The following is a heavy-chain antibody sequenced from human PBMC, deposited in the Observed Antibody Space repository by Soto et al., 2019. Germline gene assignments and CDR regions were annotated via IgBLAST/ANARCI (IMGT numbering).Heavy chain of an antibody. D-gene: IGHD1-20*01. CDR2: IRDRVHSYST. CDR3: VSLWSVTGSRDY. J-gene: IGHJ4*02. V-gene: IGHV3-72*01. Sequence: EVQLVESGGGLVQPGGSLRLSCAVSGLTFSDHYMGWVRQAPGKGLDWVGRIRDRVHSYSTEYAASVKGRFTISRDDSRNSLYLQRNSLKMEDTAVFYCVSLWSVTGSRDYWGRGALVTGSS. CDR1: GLTFSDHY.